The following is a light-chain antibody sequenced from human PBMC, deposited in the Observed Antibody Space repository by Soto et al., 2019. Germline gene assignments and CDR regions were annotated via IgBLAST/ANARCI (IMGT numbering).Light chain of an antibody. V-gene: IGKV1-5*01. Sequence: DIQMTQSPPTLSASVGDRVTITCRASQSIRHYLAWYQQMPGKAPKLLIYGASTLHSGVPSRFSGSGAGIEFTLFVSNLQPHDFGHYLCQHHHSYYQTVGQGTKVEIK. CDR1: QSIRHY. CDR3: QHHHSYYQT. CDR2: GAS. J-gene: IGKJ1*01.